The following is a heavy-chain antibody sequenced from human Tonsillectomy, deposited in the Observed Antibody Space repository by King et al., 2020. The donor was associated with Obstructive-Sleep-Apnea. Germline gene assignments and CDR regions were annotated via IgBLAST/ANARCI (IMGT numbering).Heavy chain of an antibody. D-gene: IGHD6-13*01. Sequence: QVQLQQWGAGLLKPSETLSLTCAVFGGSFSDYYWSWIRQPPGKGLEWIGEINHSGSTNYSPSLKSRVTISVDTSKNQFSLKLNSVTAADTAVYYCARGSRAAAVNWFDPWGQGTLVTVSS. CDR2: INHSGST. V-gene: IGHV4-34*01. CDR1: GGSFSDYY. J-gene: IGHJ5*02. CDR3: ARGSRAAAVNWFDP.